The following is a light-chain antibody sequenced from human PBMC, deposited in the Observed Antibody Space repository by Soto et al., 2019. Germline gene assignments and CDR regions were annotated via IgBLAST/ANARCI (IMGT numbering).Light chain of an antibody. CDR2: AST. V-gene: IGLV1-40*01. CDR3: QSYDTGLAGHVL. J-gene: IGLJ2*01. Sequence: QSVLTQPPSVSGAPGQRVPTSCSGNTSNIGAGFDVHWYQQLPGTAPKLLIYASTNRPSGVPDRFSGSKSDTSASLAITGLQIDDEAEYYCQSYDTGLAGHVLFGGGTKLTVL. CDR1: TSNIGAGFD.